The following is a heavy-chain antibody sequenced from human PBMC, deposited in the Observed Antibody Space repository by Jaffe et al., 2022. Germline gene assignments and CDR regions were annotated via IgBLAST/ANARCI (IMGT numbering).Heavy chain of an antibody. Sequence: QVQLQESGPGLVKPSGTLSLTCTVSGDSFTTNKWWSWIRQSPGKGLEWIGEVYHSGSTNYNPSLSSRVALSVDKSKNQFSLKLTSVTAADTAVYYCARRAGEYTTGWDDYWGQGTLVTVSS. CDR1: GDSFTTNKW. CDR2: VYHSGST. J-gene: IGHJ4*02. CDR3: ARRAGEYTTGWDDY. V-gene: IGHV4-4*02. D-gene: IGHD6-19*01.